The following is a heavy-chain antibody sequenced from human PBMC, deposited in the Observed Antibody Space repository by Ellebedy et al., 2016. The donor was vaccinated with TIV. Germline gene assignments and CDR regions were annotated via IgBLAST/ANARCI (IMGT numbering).Heavy chain of an antibody. Sequence: GGSLRLSCAASGFTFSSYAMHWVRQAPGKGLEYVSAISSNGGSTYYANSVKGRFTISRDNSKNTLYLQMGSLRAEDMAVYYCARDGDQWLVPTFDYWGQGTLVTVSS. D-gene: IGHD6-19*01. V-gene: IGHV3-64*01. CDR2: ISSNGGST. J-gene: IGHJ4*02. CDR3: ARDGDQWLVPTFDY. CDR1: GFTFSSYA.